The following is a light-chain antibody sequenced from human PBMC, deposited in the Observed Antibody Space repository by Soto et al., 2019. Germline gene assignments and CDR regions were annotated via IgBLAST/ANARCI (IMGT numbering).Light chain of an antibody. V-gene: IGKV3-11*01. CDR1: QSVSSSY. CDR2: LTS. J-gene: IGKJ1*01. CDR3: HQRQSWPRT. Sequence: EIVLTQSPGTLSLSPGERATLSCRASQSVSSSYLAWYQHKPGQAPRLLIYLTSNRATGIPARFSGSGSGTDFTLTISSLEPEDFAVYYCHQRQSWPRTFGQGTKVDIK.